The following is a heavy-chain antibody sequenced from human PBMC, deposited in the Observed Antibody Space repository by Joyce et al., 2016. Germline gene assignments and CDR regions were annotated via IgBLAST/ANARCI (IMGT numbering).Heavy chain of an antibody. CDR1: GGSISSSNW. D-gene: IGHD3-9*01. CDR2: SYHGGRT. V-gene: IGHV4-4*02. CDR3: AMGIRNFDIKPIKRKHAVDV. Sequence: QVQLQESGPGLVKPSGTLSLTCAVSGGSISSSNWWTGVRQPPGKGLEWIGESYHGGRTNYNPSLKSRVTISVDKSKNQFSLRLSSVTAADTAVYYCAMGIRNFDIKPIKRKHAVDVWGQGTTVTVSS. J-gene: IGHJ6*02.